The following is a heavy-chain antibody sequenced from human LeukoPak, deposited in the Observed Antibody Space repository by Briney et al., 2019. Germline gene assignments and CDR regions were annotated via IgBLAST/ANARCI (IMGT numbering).Heavy chain of an antibody. D-gene: IGHD6-19*01. V-gene: IGHV3-20*04. CDR1: GFTFDDYG. CDR2: INWNGGST. CDR3: ARANASGSYYFDY. J-gene: IGHJ4*02. Sequence: SGGSLRLSCAASGFTFDDYGMSWVRQAPGKGLEWVSGINWNGGSTGYADSVKGRFTISRDNAKNSLYLQMNSLRAKDTALYYCARANASGSYYFDYWGQGTLVTVSS.